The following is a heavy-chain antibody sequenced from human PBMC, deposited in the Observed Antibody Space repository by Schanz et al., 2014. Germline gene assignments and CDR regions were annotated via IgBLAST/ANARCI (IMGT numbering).Heavy chain of an antibody. CDR1: GITFSSHS. Sequence: EVQLLESGGGLVQPGGSLRLSCAASGITFSSHSFNWVRQAPGKGLEWISYITYNGGTIYYADSVKGRFTISRDNAKNSLYLQMNGLRAEDTAVYYCARVALPGYSSPRDAFDIWGQGTMVTVSS. V-gene: IGHV3-48*01. CDR3: ARVALPGYSSPRDAFDI. D-gene: IGHD5-18*01. J-gene: IGHJ3*02. CDR2: ITYNGGTI.